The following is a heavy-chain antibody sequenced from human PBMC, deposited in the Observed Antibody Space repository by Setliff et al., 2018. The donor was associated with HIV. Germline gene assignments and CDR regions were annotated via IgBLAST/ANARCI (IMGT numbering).Heavy chain of an antibody. CDR1: GGSMNSDSYS. CDR2: IYVGGSV. CDR3: ARAKTIGVSAVFFDP. D-gene: IGHD3-3*01. V-gene: IGHV4-61*09. Sequence: SETLSLTCTASGGSMNSDSYSWTWLRQPAGKGPELIGHIYVGGSVIYNPSLASRVTISMVLSKNQFSLDLSSVTAADTAKYYCARAKTIGVSAVFFDPWGQGRPVTVSS. J-gene: IGHJ5*02.